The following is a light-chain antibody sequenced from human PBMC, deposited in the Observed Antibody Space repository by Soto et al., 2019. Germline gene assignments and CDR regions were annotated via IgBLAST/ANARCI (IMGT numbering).Light chain of an antibody. CDR3: QQYDNLPYT. Sequence: DIQMTQYPSSLSASVGDRVTITCQASQDISNYLHWYQQKPGKAPKLLIYDASNLETGVPSRFSGSGSGTDFTCTNSSLQREDIATYYCQQYDNLPYTFGQGTKLEIK. CDR2: DAS. V-gene: IGKV1-33*01. CDR1: QDISNY. J-gene: IGKJ2*01.